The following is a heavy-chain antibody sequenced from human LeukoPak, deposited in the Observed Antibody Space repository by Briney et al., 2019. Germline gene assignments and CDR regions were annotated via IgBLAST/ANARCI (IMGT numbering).Heavy chain of an antibody. CDR3: ARGGFAPLDALLSY. Sequence: GGSLRLSCAASGFTFSSYWMSWVRQAPGKGLEWVANIKQDGSEKYYVDSVKGRFTISRDNAKNSLYLQMNSLRAEDTAVYYCARGGFAPLDALLSYWGQGTLVTVSS. CDR2: IKQDGSEK. CDR1: GFTFSSYW. V-gene: IGHV3-7*01. J-gene: IGHJ4*02. D-gene: IGHD3/OR15-3a*01.